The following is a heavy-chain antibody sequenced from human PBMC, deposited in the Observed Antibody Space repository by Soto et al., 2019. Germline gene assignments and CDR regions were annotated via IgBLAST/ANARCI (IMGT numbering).Heavy chain of an antibody. V-gene: IGHV3-9*01. CDR3: AKGVALGYCTSTSCHNYYLDV. Sequence: EVQLVESGGGLVQPGRSLRLSCSASGFTFDDYAMHCVRQAPGKGLEWVAGISCNSGSIAYADSVKGRFTISRDNAKNSLYLQMNSLRDEDTALYYCAKGVALGYCTSTSCHNYYLDVWGKGTTVTVSS. D-gene: IGHD2-2*02. CDR2: ISCNSGSI. J-gene: IGHJ6*03. CDR1: GFTFDDYA.